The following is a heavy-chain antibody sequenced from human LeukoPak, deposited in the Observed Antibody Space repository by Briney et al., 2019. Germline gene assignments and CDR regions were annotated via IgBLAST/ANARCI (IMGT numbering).Heavy chain of an antibody. J-gene: IGHJ3*02. CDR2: MYHSGST. D-gene: IGHD5-18*01. CDR1: GGSISSNNW. V-gene: IGHV4-4*02. CDR3: ARAVTRGYSYGLDAFDI. Sequence: PSGTLSLTCAVSGGSISSNNWWSWVRQPPGKGLEWIGEMYHSGSTNYNPSLKSRVTISVDKSRNQFSLKLSSVTAADTAVYYCARAVTRGYSYGLDAFDIWGQGTMVTVSS.